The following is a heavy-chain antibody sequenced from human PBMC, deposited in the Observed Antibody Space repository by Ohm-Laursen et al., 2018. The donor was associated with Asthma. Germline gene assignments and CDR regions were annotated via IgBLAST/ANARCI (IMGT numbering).Heavy chain of an antibody. V-gene: IGHV3-74*01. CDR3: ARDVMEWYLPAFDF. CDR2: INSDGSST. Sequence: SLRLSCTASGFTFSSYWMHWVRQAPGKGLVWVSRINSDGSSTSYADSVKGRFTISRDNAKNTLYLQMNSLRADDTAVYYCARDVMEWYLPAFDFWGQGTLVTVSS. CDR1: GFTFSSYW. J-gene: IGHJ4*02. D-gene: IGHD3-3*01.